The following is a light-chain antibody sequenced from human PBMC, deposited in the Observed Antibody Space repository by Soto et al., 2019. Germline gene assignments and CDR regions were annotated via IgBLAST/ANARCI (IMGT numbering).Light chain of an antibody. CDR2: AAS. Sequence: DIQMTQSPSSLSASVGDRVTITCRASQSISNYLNWYQQKPGKAPKLLIYAASSFQSGVPSRFSGSGSGTDFTLTISSLQPEDFATYFCQQSYNTRFTFGQGTKLEIK. J-gene: IGKJ2*01. V-gene: IGKV1-39*01. CDR3: QQSYNTRFT. CDR1: QSISNY.